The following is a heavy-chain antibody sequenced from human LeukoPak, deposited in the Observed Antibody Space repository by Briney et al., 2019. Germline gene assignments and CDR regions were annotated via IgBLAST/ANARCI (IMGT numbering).Heavy chain of an antibody. CDR1: EFSFGNYA. CDR3: AKSGYNRFDY. Sequence: GGSLRLSCTVSEFSFGNYAMAWVRQAPGKGLEWVSSISGSGSGRSTYYADSVKGRFTISRDNSKNTLYLQMNSLRAEDTAVYYCAKSGYNRFDYWGQGTLVTVSS. V-gene: IGHV3-23*01. CDR2: ISGSGSGRST. D-gene: IGHD5-24*01. J-gene: IGHJ4*02.